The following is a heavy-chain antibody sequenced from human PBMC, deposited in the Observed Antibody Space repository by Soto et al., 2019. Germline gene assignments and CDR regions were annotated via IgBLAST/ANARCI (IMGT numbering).Heavy chain of an antibody. CDR3: ARDEEKYSSGSSGL. CDR1: GFTFSSYA. Sequence: GGSLRLSCAASGFTFSSYAMHWVRQAPGKGLEWVAVISYDGSNKYYADSVKGRFTISRENSKNTLYLQMNSLRAEDTAVYYCARDEEKYSSGSSGLWGQGTLVTVSS. CDR2: ISYDGSNK. J-gene: IGHJ4*02. D-gene: IGHD6-19*01. V-gene: IGHV3-30-3*01.